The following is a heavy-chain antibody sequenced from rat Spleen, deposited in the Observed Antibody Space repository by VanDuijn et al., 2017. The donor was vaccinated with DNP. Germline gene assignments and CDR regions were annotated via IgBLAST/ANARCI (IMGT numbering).Heavy chain of an antibody. J-gene: IGHJ4*01. CDR1: GFTFNNYW. Sequence: EVQLVESGGDLVQPGRSLKLSCVASGFTFNNYWMTWIRQVPGKGLEWVASITSRGGSTYYPDSVKGRFTISRDNAKNTLYLQMNSLRSEDTATYYCARDERGREYAWGQGTSVTVSS. CDR3: ARDERGREYA. CDR2: ITSRGGST. V-gene: IGHV5-31*01. D-gene: IGHD1-11*01.